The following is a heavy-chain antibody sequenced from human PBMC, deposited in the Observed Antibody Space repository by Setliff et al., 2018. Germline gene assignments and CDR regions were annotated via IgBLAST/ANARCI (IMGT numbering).Heavy chain of an antibody. Sequence: ASVKVSCKASGYTFTSYYMHWVRQAPGQGLEWMGIINPSGGSTSYAQKFQGRVTMTRNTSISTAYMELSSLRSEDTAVYYCARDLRITMVRGVISGGDYWGQGTLVTVSS. CDR3: ARDLRITMVRGVISGGDY. CDR2: INPSGGST. J-gene: IGHJ4*02. V-gene: IGHV1-46*01. D-gene: IGHD3-10*01. CDR1: GYTFTSYY.